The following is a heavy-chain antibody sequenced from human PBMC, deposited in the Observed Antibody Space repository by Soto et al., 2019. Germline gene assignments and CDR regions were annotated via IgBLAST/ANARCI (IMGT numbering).Heavy chain of an antibody. V-gene: IGHV3-30-3*01. Sequence: QEQLVESGGGVVQPGRSLRLSCVASGFTFRSYGMHWVRQAPGKGLDWVAVMSDDESKKYYADSVKGRFTISRDNSKNTLFLQMDTLISEDTAVYYCARTAGGRVRGALDIWGQGTMVTVSS. CDR2: MSDDESKK. D-gene: IGHD6-13*01. CDR1: GFTFRSYG. J-gene: IGHJ3*02. CDR3: ARTAGGRVRGALDI.